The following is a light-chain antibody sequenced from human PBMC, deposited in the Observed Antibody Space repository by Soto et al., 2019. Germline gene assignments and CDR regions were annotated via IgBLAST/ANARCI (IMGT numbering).Light chain of an antibody. J-gene: IGKJ1*01. Sequence: EIVLTQSPDTLSLFPGERATLSCRASQSVSSTYLAWYQQKPGQAPRLLIFGASSRATGSPDRFSGSGSGTDFTLTISRLVPEDFAVYYCQQYGSSRWTFGQGTKVDIK. V-gene: IGKV3-20*01. CDR3: QQYGSSRWT. CDR2: GAS. CDR1: QSVSSTY.